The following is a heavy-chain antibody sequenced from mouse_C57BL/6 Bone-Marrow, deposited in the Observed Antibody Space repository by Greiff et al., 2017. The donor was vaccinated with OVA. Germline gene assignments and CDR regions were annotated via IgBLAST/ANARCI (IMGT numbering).Heavy chain of an antibody. J-gene: IGHJ2*01. D-gene: IGHD1-1*01. CDR3: GGIYYYGRGDY. Sequence: VQLQQPGPELVKPGASVKISCKASGYSFTDYNMNWVKQSNGQSLEWIGVINPNYGTTSYNQKFKGKATLTVDQSSSTAYMQHNSLTSEDAAVYYCGGIYYYGRGDYWGQGTTLTVSS. V-gene: IGHV1-39*01. CDR2: INPNYGTT. CDR1: GYSFTDYN.